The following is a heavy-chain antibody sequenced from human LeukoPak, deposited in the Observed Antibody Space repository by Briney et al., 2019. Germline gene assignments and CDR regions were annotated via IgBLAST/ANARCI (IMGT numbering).Heavy chain of an antibody. CDR2: ISGSGGST. CDR3: AKVAGSQTWGGRYYYYMDV. J-gene: IGHJ6*03. Sequence: GGSLRLSCAASGFTFSSYAMSWVRQAPGKGLEWVSAISGSGGSTYYADSVKGRFTISRDNSKNTLYLQMNSLRAEDTAVYYCAKVAGSQTWGGRYYYYMDVWGKGTTVTISS. D-gene: IGHD6-19*01. CDR1: GFTFSSYA. V-gene: IGHV3-23*01.